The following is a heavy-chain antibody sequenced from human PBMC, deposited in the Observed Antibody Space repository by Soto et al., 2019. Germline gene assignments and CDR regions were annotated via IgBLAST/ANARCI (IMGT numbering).Heavy chain of an antibody. CDR1: GDSISSNNNY. D-gene: IGHD5-18*01. CDR2: ISYSGTT. Sequence: TSETLSLTCTVSGDSISSNNNYWRCIRQPPGEGLEWIGFISYSGTTSYSPSLKSRVAISLDTSKNQFSLSLSSVTAADTAVYYCARGRGYSYGLDPWGQGTLVT. J-gene: IGHJ5*02. CDR3: ARGRGYSYGLDP. V-gene: IGHV4-30-4*01.